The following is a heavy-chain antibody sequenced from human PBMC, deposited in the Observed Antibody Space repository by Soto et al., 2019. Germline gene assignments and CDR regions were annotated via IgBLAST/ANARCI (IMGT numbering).Heavy chain of an antibody. CDR2: INQSGST. CDR1: GASFSGYY. CDR3: ARRFSGTGRYFDY. Sequence: QVQLQQWGAGLLKPSETLSLSCAVYGASFSGYYWTWIRQPPGKGLEWIGEINQSGSTTYSPSLKTRVTISVDTSKKQFSLRVSSVTAADTAVYYCARRFSGTGRYFDYWGQGTLVTVSS. J-gene: IGHJ4*02. V-gene: IGHV4-34*02. D-gene: IGHD1-1*01.